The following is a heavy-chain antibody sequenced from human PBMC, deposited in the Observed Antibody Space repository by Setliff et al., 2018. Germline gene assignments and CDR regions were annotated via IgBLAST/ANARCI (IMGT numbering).Heavy chain of an antibody. J-gene: IGHJ4*02. CDR2: IYTGGST. D-gene: IGHD3-3*01. CDR1: GVSVSRHY. Sequence: PSETLSLTCIVSGVSVSRHYWSWIRQPPGKTLEWIGYIYTGGSTTYNPSLKSRVTLSLDTSKNHLSLNLTSVTAADTAVYYCASGGAGFFTSGRWGQGTRVTVSS. V-gene: IGHV4-4*08. CDR3: ASGGAGFFTSGR.